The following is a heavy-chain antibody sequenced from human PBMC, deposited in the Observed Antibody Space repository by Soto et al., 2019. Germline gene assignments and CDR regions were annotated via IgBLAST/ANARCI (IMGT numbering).Heavy chain of an antibody. Sequence: QVQLQESGPGLVKPSETLSLTCTVSGGPISSYHWSWIRQTPGKGLEWIGYIHYSGSTNYNPSLRNRGTIAVDTSRNQFCLRLSSVTAADTAVYYWTGDMNHRVWYKYWGQGTLVTVSS. J-gene: IGHJ4*02. V-gene: IGHV4-59*01. CDR3: TGDMNHRVWYKY. CDR2: IHYSGST. D-gene: IGHD1-1*01. CDR1: GGPISSYH.